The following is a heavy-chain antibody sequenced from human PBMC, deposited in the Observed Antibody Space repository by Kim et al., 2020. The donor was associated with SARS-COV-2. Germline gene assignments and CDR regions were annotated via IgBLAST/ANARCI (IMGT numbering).Heavy chain of an antibody. CDR3: ATNLYGGKRWYYYYYGMDV. CDR1: GGTFSSYA. V-gene: IGHV1-69*04. CDR2: IIPILGIA. Sequence: SVKVSCKASGGTFSSYAISWVRQAPGQGLEWMGRIIPILGIANYAQKFQGRVTITADKSTSTAYMELSSLRSEDTAVYYCATNLYGGKRWYYYYYGMDVSGQGTTVTVSS. D-gene: IGHD4-17*01. J-gene: IGHJ6*02.